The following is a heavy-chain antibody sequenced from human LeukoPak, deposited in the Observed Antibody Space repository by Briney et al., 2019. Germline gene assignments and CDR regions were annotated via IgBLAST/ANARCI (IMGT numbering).Heavy chain of an antibody. CDR1: GASISNSY. Sequence: KPSETLSLTCTVSGASISNSYWSWIRQAPGQGLEWIGYMLYSGSTNQKPSLRSRVTISVDTSKNQVSLKLSSVTAADTAVYYCARAPSLDDSSGYYPNWFDPWGQGTLVTVSS. J-gene: IGHJ5*02. V-gene: IGHV4-59*08. D-gene: IGHD3-22*01. CDR3: ARAPSLDDSSGYYPNWFDP. CDR2: MLYSGST.